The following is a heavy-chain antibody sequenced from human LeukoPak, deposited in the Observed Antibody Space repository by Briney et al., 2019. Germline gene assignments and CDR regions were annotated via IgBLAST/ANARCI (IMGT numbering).Heavy chain of an antibody. J-gene: IGHJ4*02. CDR2: IRGSGGST. Sequence: SGGSLRLSCAASGFTFSSYAMTWVRQAPGKGLEWVSAIRGSGGSTYYADSVKGRFTISRDNSKNTLSLQMNSLRAEDTAVYYCAKVGPLGYYFEYWGQGTLVTVSS. CDR1: GFTFSSYA. V-gene: IGHV3-23*01. D-gene: IGHD3-16*01. CDR3: AKVGPLGYYFEY.